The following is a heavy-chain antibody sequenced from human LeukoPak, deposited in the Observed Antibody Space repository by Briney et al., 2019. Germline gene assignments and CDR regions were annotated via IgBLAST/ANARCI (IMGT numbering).Heavy chain of an antibody. V-gene: IGHV4-59*01. CDR2: ISYRGNT. J-gene: IGHJ3*02. CDR1: GGSISSYF. D-gene: IGHD3-16*01. CDR3: AGGGRLRAFDI. Sequence: PSETLSLTCTVSGGSISSYFWSWVRQPPGKGLDWIGYISYRGNTDYNPSLKSRVTISVDTSKNQFSLKLSSVTAADTAVYYCAGGGRLRAFDIWGQGTMVTVSS.